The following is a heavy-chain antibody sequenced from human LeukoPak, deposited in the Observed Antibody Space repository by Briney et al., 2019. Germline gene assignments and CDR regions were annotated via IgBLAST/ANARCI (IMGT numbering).Heavy chain of an antibody. CDR1: GYTFTSYY. D-gene: IGHD3-3*01. CDR3: ATVDFWSGYYLYGMDV. J-gene: IGHJ6*02. V-gene: IGHV1-46*01. Sequence: ASVEVSCKASGYTFTSYYMHWVRQAPGQGLEWMGIINPSGGRTSYAQKFQGRVTMTEDTSTDTAYMELSSLRSEDTAVYYCATVDFWSGYYLYGMDVWGQGTTVTVSS. CDR2: INPSGGRT.